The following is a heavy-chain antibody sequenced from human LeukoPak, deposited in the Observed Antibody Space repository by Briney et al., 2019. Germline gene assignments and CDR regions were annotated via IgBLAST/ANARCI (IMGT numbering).Heavy chain of an antibody. Sequence: SETLSLTCAVSGGSISSGGYSWSWIRQPPGKGLEWIGYIYYSGSTNYNPSLKSRVTISVDTSKNQFSLKLSSVTAADTAVYYCARAYYDFWSGTYYYYYYMDVWGKGTTVTVSS. CDR1: GGSISSGGYS. CDR2: IYYSGST. CDR3: ARAYYDFWSGTYYYYYYMDV. V-gene: IGHV4-61*08. J-gene: IGHJ6*03. D-gene: IGHD3-3*01.